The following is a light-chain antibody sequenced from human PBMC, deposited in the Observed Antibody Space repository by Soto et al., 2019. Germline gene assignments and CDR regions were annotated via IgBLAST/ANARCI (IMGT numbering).Light chain of an antibody. CDR2: DVS. J-gene: IGLJ2*01. CDR1: NNDVGGNYY. Sequence: QSALTQPASVSGSPGQSITISCTGTNNDVGGNYYVSWYQQYPGKAPKVIIYDVSNRPSGVSDRFSGSKSGNTASLTISGLQAEDEADYYCSSYTRFNTLGVVFGGGTKLTVL. V-gene: IGLV2-14*03. CDR3: SSYTRFNTLGVV.